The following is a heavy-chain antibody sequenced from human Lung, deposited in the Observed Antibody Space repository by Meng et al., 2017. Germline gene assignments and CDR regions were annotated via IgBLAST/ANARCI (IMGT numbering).Heavy chain of an antibody. CDR3: ARGPTTMANDFDY. CDR1: GGYFCDYH. V-gene: IGHV4-34*01. D-gene: IGHD4-11*01. J-gene: IGHJ4*02. CDR2: INQSGST. Sequence: QVQVQLCGAGLFKPLDPLSLRFVVSGGYFCDYHWSRIRQPPGKPLDWIGEINQSGSTNYNPPLASRAHISVDTSPHNLSLQLSYATAADSAVYYCARGPTTMANDFDYWGQGTLVTVSS.